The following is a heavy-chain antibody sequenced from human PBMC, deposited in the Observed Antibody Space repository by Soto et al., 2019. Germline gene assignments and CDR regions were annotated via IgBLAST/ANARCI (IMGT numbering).Heavy chain of an antibody. V-gene: IGHV3-7*05. CDR2: IGQDGEEK. Sequence: EVLLVESGGGLVQPGGSLRLSCEAFGFTFSSYWMTWVRQAPGQGLEWVANIGQDGEEKYFLDSVRGRFFISRDNAKNSLSLQMNCLRVEDTAIYFCARDFAGSSIWFGPWGQGTLVTVSS. J-gene: IGHJ5*02. CDR1: GFTFSSYW. D-gene: IGHD2-21*01. CDR3: ARDFAGSSIWFGP.